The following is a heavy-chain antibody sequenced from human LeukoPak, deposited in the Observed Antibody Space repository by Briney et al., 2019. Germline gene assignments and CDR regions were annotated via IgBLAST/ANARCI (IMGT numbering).Heavy chain of an antibody. D-gene: IGHD1-26*01. V-gene: IGHV5-10-1*01. CDR2: IDPSDSYT. J-gene: IGHJ5*02. Sequence: GEPLTISCKGSGYSFTSHWISWVRQMPGKGLEWMGKIDPSDSYTNYSPSFQGHVTISADKSISTAYLQWSSLKASDTAMYYCARKVGATKFKRINWFDPWGQGTLVTVSS. CDR3: ARKVGATKFKRINWFDP. CDR1: GYSFTSHW.